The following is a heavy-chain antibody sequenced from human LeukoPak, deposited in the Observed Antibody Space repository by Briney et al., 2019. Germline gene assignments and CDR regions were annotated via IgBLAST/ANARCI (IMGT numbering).Heavy chain of an antibody. CDR3: AKERAPGVTRGGFDY. CDR1: GFTFSSYA. V-gene: IGHV3-23*01. J-gene: IGHJ4*02. D-gene: IGHD4-17*01. CDR2: ISGSGGST. Sequence: GGSLRLSCAASGFTFSSYAMSWVRQAPGKGLEWVSVISGSGGSTYYADSVKGRFTISRDNSKNTLYLQMSSLRAEDTAVYYWAKERAPGVTRGGFDYGGREPLVPVPS.